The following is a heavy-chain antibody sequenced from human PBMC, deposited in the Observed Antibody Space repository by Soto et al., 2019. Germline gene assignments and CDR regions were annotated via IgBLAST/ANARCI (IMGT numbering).Heavy chain of an antibody. CDR3: ARQTWINGKYYGMDV. CDR2: TYYRSRWRN. J-gene: IGHJ6*02. Sequence: PSQTLSLTCAISGDSVSSNSAAWNWIRQSPSRGLEWLGRTYYRSRWRNDYADSVKSRITTNPDTSKNQVTLQLNSVTPEDTAVYYCARQTWINGKYYGMDVWGQGTTVTVSS. CDR1: GDSVSSNSAA. D-gene: IGHD2-2*03. V-gene: IGHV6-1*01.